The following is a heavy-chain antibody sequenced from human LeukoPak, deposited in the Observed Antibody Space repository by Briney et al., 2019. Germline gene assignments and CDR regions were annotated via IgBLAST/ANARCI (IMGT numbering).Heavy chain of an antibody. CDR1: GFTFDDYA. D-gene: IGHD1-1*01. Sequence: PGGSLRLSCAASGFTFDDYAMHWVRQAPGKGLECVSGISWNSGSIGYADSVKGRFTISRDNAKNSLYLQMNSLRDEDTAVYYCARSPYSDNWNFDYWGQGTLVTVSS. V-gene: IGHV3-9*01. CDR3: ARSPYSDNWNFDY. CDR2: ISWNSGSI. J-gene: IGHJ4*02.